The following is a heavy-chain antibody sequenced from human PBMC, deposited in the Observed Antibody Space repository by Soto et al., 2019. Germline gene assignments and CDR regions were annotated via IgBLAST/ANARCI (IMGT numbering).Heavy chain of an antibody. V-gene: IGHV1-18*01. D-gene: IGHD1-1*01. CDR2: ISAHNGNT. CDR3: ARGRYGDY. CDR1: GYDFTTYG. J-gene: IGHJ4*02. Sequence: QVHLVQSGAEVKKSGASVKVSCKGSGYDFTTYGITWVRQAPGQGLEWMAWISAHNGNTDYAQKLQGRVTVTRDTSTSTAYMEPRSPRSDDTAVYYCARGRYGDYWGQGALVTVSS.